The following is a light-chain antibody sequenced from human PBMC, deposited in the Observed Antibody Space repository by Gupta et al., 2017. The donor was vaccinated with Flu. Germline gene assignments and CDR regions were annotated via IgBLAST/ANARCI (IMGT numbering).Light chain of an antibody. J-gene: IGKJ2*01. V-gene: IGKV3-11*01. Sequence: ATLSLSPGERATLSCRASQSVSSSLAWYQQRPGQAPRLLIYDASNRATGIPARFSGSGSGTDFTLTISSLEPEDFAVYYCQQRYNWPPYTFGQGTKLEIK. CDR3: QQRYNWPPYT. CDR1: QSVSSS. CDR2: DAS.